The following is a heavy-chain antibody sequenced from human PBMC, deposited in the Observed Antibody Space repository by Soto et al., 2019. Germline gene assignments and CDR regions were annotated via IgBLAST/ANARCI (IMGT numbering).Heavy chain of an antibody. CDR3: AKRHAIFGDEIDY. Sequence: EVQLLESGGDLVQPGGSLRLSCAASGFTVNNYAMTWVRQTPGKGLEWVSSITSGTTAYYTDSVKGRFTISRDISKNILYLHMNSLRAEDTAIYYCAKRHAIFGDEIDYWGQGTLVTVSS. V-gene: IGHV3-23*01. J-gene: IGHJ4*02. CDR1: GFTVNNYA. CDR2: ITSGTTA. D-gene: IGHD3-3*01.